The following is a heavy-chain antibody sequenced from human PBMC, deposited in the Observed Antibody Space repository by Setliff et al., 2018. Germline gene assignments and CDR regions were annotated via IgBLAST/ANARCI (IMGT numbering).Heavy chain of an antibody. CDR3: ARLEYCSGGNCYGYAFDI. CDR2: IYPGNSDT. CDR1: GYSFTSYW. D-gene: IGHD2-15*01. Sequence: GESLKISCKHSGYSFTSYWIAWVRQMPGKGLEWMGIIYPGNSDTRYSPSFQGQVTFSADKSISTAYLQRSSLKASDTAMYYCARLEYCSGGNCYGYAFDIWGQGTLVTVSS. V-gene: IGHV5-51*01. J-gene: IGHJ3*02.